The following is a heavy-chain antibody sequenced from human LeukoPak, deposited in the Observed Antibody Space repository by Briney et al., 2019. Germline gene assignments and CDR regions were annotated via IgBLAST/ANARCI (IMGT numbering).Heavy chain of an antibody. CDR2: IIPIFGTA. CDR1: GGTFSSYA. CDR3: ARRFYDFRSGYSHWFDP. Sequence: SVKVSCKASGGTFSSYAISWVRQAPGQGLEWMGGIIPIFGTANYAQKFQGRVTITADESTSTAYMELSSLRSEDTAVYYCARRFYDFRSGYSHWFDPWGQGTLVTVSS. D-gene: IGHD3-3*01. J-gene: IGHJ5*02. V-gene: IGHV1-69*13.